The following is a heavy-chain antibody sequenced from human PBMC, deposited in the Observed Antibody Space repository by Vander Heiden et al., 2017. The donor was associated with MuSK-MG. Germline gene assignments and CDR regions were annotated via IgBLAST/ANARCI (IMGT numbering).Heavy chain of an antibody. Sequence: EVQLVESGGGLVQPGGSLRLSCAASGFSFSSINWVRQAPGKGLEWVSYISSSSSYIYYTDSVKGRFTISRDNAKNSLYLQMNSLRAEDTAVYYCASGYHDSSGSYYFDYWGQGTLVTVSS. CDR1: GFSFSS. J-gene: IGHJ4*02. D-gene: IGHD3-22*01. CDR2: ISSSSSYI. CDR3: ASGYHDSSGSYYFDY. V-gene: IGHV3-21*05.